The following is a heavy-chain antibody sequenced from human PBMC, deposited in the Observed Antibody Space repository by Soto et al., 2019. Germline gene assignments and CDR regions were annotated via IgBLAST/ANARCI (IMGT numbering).Heavy chain of an antibody. V-gene: IGHV3-11*01. Sequence: QVLLVESGGGLVRPGGSLRLSCSASGFIFTDYYMTWIRQAPGKGLEWVSHISSDGRDIYYADSMEGRLSVSRDNSENSLFLQMDSLRAADTAVYYCARLGSLGHPYYYAVDVWGQGTPVTVSS. CDR1: GFIFTDYY. CDR2: ISSDGRDI. D-gene: IGHD1-26*01. J-gene: IGHJ6*02. CDR3: ARLGSLGHPYYYAVDV.